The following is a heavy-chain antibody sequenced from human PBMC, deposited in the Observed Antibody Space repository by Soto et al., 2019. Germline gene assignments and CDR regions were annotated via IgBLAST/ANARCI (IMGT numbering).Heavy chain of an antibody. CDR2: LHHSGST. D-gene: IGHD1-1*01. CDR3: ARDPALATGTGYFDS. J-gene: IGHJ4*02. Sequence: SETLSLTCAVSGGSITSTSWWNWVRQPPGQGLEWIGELHHSGSTTYNPSLKSRVAISIDKSKSQFSLKLNSVTAADTAVYYCARDPALATGTGYFDSWGRGALVTVS. V-gene: IGHV4-4*02. CDR1: GGSITSTSW.